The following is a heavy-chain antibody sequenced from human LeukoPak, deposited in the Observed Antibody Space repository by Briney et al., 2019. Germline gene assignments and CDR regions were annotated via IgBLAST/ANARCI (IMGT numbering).Heavy chain of an antibody. CDR2: IYYTGTT. Sequence: PSETLSLTCTVSGVSISSSNSYWGWIRQPPGKGLEWIGSIYYTGTTYYNSSLESRVTISVDTSKNQFSLKLSSVTAADTAVYYCARDEDVPGIAAAGLGLAFDIWGQGTMVTVSS. V-gene: IGHV4-39*07. CDR1: GVSISSSNSY. D-gene: IGHD6-13*01. CDR3: ARDEDVPGIAAAGLGLAFDI. J-gene: IGHJ3*02.